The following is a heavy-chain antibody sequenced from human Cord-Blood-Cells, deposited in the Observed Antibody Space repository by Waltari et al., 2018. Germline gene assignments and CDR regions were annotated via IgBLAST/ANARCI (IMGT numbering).Heavy chain of an antibody. J-gene: IGHJ4*02. V-gene: IGHV3-23*01. CDR1: GFTFSSYA. Sequence: EVQLLESGGGLVQPGGSLRLSCAASGFTFSSYAMSWVRQAPGKGLEWVSAISGSGGSTYYADSVKGRFTISRDNSKNTLYPQMNSLRAEDTAVYYCAKAYDYSNYFFDYWGQGTLVTVSS. D-gene: IGHD4-4*01. CDR3: AKAYDYSNYFFDY. CDR2: ISGSGGST.